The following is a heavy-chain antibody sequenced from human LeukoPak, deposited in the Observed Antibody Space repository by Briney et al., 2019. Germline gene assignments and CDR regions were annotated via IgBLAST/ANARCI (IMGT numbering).Heavy chain of an antibody. CDR3: AKIGHGGHFDY. CDR2: IYYTGST. J-gene: IGHJ4*02. V-gene: IGHV4-59*01. Sequence: SETLSLTCTVSGDSISSYYGGWLRQTPGMPLEWIGYIYYTGSTNYNPSLESRLTISIDTSNSHFSLKLSSVTAADTAVYYCAKIGHGGHFDYWGQGTLVTVSS. D-gene: IGHD3-16*01. CDR1: GDSISSYY.